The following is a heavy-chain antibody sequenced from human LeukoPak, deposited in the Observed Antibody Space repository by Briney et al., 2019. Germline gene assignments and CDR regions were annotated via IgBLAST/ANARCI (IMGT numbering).Heavy chain of an antibody. V-gene: IGHV3-7*01. J-gene: IGHJ4*02. D-gene: IGHD3-10*01. CDR1: GFTFSSYW. CDR2: IKQDGSEK. Sequence: GGSLRLSCEASGFTFSSYWMSWVRQAPGKGLEWVANIKQDGSEKNYVDSAKGRFTISRDNAKNSLYLQMNSLRVEDTAVYYCATYYYGAGSPFDYWGQGTLVTVSS. CDR3: ATYYYGAGSPFDY.